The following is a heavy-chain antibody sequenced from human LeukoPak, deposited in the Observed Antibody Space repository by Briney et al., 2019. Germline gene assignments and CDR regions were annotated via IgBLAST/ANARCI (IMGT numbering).Heavy chain of an antibody. J-gene: IGHJ4*02. CDR1: GFTFSSYE. CDR2: ISSSGSTI. Sequence: GGSLRLSCAASGFTFSSYEMNWVRQAPGKGLEWVSYISSSGSTIYYADSVKGRFTISRDNAKNSLYLQMNRLRAEDTAVYYCASSQVGYFDYWGQGTLVTVSS. D-gene: IGHD2-2*01. V-gene: IGHV3-48*03. CDR3: ASSQVGYFDY.